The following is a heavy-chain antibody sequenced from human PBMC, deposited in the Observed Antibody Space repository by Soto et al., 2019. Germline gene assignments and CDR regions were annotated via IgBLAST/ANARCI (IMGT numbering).Heavy chain of an antibody. Sequence: EVQLVESGGGLVQPGRSLRLSCVASGFTADDYAMHWVRQAPGKGLEWVSGISSNSDTIDYADSVKGRFTISRDNAKKSLFMQKNSLRPEDTALYYCAKDMKWGGMTTIHYFDSWGQGTLVTVSS. CDR2: ISSNSDTI. CDR1: GFTADDYA. CDR3: AKDMKWGGMTTIHYFDS. D-gene: IGHD4-17*01. J-gene: IGHJ4*02. V-gene: IGHV3-9*02.